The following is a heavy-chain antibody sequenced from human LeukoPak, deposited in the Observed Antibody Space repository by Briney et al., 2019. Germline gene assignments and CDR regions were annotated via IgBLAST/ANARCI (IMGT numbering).Heavy chain of an antibody. D-gene: IGHD3-10*01. CDR2: ISSSSSYI. V-gene: IGHV3-21*01. CDR1: GFTFSSYS. J-gene: IGHJ4*02. CDR3: ARDLKYYGSGSYYQPLPLDY. Sequence: GGSLRLSCAASGFTFSSYSMNWVRQAPGKGLEWVSSISSSSSYIYYAASVKGRFTISGDNAKNSLYLPMNSLRAEHTAVYYCARDLKYYGSGSYYQPLPLDYWGQETLVTVPS.